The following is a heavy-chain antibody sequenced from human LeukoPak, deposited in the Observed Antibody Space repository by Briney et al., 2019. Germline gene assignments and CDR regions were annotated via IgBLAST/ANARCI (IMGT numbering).Heavy chain of an antibody. CDR2: IKQDGSEN. J-gene: IGHJ4*02. D-gene: IGHD3-22*01. CDR1: GFTFSDYW. Sequence: PGGSLRLSCAASGFTFSDYWMTWVRQAPGKGLEWVANIKQDGSENYYVDSVKGRFTISRDNAKNSLYLQMNSLRAEDTAMYYCARDGDTSGLDYWGQGTLVTVSS. CDR3: ARDGDTSGLDY. V-gene: IGHV3-7*01.